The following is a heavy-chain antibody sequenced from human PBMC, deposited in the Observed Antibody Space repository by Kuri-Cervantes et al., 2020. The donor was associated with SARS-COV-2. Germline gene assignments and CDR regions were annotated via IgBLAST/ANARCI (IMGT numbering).Heavy chain of an antibody. D-gene: IGHD3-16*01. V-gene: IGHV3-21*01. CDR3: ARDWGPTDY. CDR2: ISSSSNGYI. CDR1: GFTFNSYS. Sequence: LSLTCAASGFTFNSYSMNWVRQAPGKGLEWVSSISSSSNGYIYYADSVKGRLTVSRDNAKDSLYLQMNSLRTEDTAVYYCARDWGPTDYWGQGTLVTVSS. J-gene: IGHJ4*02.